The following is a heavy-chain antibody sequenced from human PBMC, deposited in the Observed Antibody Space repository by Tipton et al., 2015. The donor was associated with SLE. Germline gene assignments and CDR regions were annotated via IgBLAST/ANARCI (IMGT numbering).Heavy chain of an antibody. CDR2: LHYSEST. V-gene: IGHV4-39*01. CDR3: ASSPSRGDPRV. J-gene: IGHJ4*02. Sequence: TLSLTCIVSGDSISSSTYYWGWIRQPPGKGLEWIGGLHYSESTYYNPSLKSRVTISVDTSKNQFSLKLSSVTAADTAVYYCASSPSRGDPRVWGQGTLVTVSS. CDR1: GDSISSSTYY. D-gene: IGHD4-17*01.